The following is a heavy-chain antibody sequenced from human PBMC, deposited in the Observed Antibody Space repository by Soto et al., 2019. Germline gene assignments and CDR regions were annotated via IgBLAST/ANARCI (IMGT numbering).Heavy chain of an antibody. Sequence: GASVKVSCKASGYTFTSYGISWVRQAPGQGLEWMGWISAYNGNTNYAQKLQGRVTMTTDTSTSTAYMELRSLRSDDTAVYYCARYCICGGCYSGHDAFDIWGQGTMVTVS. V-gene: IGHV1-18*01. CDR1: GYTFTSYG. CDR3: ARYCICGGCYSGHDAFDI. CDR2: ISAYNGNT. J-gene: IGHJ3*02. D-gene: IGHD2-15*01.